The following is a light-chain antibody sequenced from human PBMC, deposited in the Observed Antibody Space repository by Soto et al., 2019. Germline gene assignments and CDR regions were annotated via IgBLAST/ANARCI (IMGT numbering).Light chain of an antibody. CDR3: QQYGHSLWT. Sequence: ELVMTQSPATLSVSPGERATLSCRASQSVGSHLAWYQQRPGQAPRLLIYGASYRATGIPARFSGSGSGTDFTLTISRLEPEDYAVYYCQQYGHSLWTFGQGTKVDI. CDR2: GAS. J-gene: IGKJ1*01. CDR1: QSVGSH. V-gene: IGKV3-15*01.